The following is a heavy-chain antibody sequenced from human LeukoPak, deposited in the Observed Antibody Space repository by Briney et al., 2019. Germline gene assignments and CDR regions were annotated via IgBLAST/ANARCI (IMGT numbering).Heavy chain of an antibody. CDR1: GFTFSSYG. Sequence: GGSLRLSCAASGFTFSSYGMHWVRQAPGKGPEWVAVISYDGSNKYYADSVKGRFTISRDNSKNTLYLQMNSLRAEDTAVYYCAKDWGGSSWLYYFDYWGQGTLVTVSS. D-gene: IGHD6-13*01. CDR2: ISYDGSNK. CDR3: AKDWGGSSWLYYFDY. J-gene: IGHJ4*02. V-gene: IGHV3-30*18.